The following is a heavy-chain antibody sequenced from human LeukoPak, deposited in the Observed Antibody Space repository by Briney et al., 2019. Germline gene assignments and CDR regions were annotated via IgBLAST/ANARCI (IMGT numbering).Heavy chain of an antibody. J-gene: IGHJ6*03. V-gene: IGHV4-38-2*02. D-gene: IGHD4-17*01. CDR2: IYRSGTT. Sequence: KPSETLSLTCTVSGYSISSASYWGWIRQPPGKGLEWIGSIYRSGTTSYNPSLKSRVTISVDTSKNQFSLKLSSVTAADTAVYYCARDVGDQTPAPYYYYMDVWGKGTTVTVSS. CDR1: GYSISSASY. CDR3: ARDVGDQTPAPYYYYMDV.